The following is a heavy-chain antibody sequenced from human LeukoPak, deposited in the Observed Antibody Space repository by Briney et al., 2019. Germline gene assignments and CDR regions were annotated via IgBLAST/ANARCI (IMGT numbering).Heavy chain of an antibody. CDR1: GYSISSGYY. J-gene: IGHJ4*02. V-gene: IGHV4-38-2*02. CDR2: IYHSGST. Sequence: SETLSLTCTVSGYSISSGYYWGWIRQPPGKGLEWIGSIYHSGSTYYNPSLKSRVTISVDTSKNQFSLKLSSVTAADTAVYYCARDHHRYYYDSSGYYNFDYWGQGTLVTVSS. CDR3: ARDHHRYYYDSSGYYNFDY. D-gene: IGHD3-22*01.